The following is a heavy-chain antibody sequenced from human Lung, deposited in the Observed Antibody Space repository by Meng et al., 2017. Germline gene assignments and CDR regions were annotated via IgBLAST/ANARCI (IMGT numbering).Heavy chain of an antibody. Sequence: QGHATHWGARLFKPWGTLSLPCVFSGGSFSDYYWSWIRQPPGKGLEWIGEINHSGSTNYNPSLESRATISVDTSQNNLSLKLSSVTAADSAVYYCARGPTTMAHDFDYWGQGTLVTVSS. V-gene: IGHV4-34*01. D-gene: IGHD4-11*01. J-gene: IGHJ4*02. CDR2: INHSGST. CDR1: GGSFSDYY. CDR3: ARGPTTMAHDFDY.